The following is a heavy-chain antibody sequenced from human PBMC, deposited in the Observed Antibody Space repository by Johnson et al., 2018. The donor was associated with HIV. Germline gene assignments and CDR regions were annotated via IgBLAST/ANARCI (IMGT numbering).Heavy chain of an antibody. J-gene: IGHJ3*02. CDR1: GFTFADYG. D-gene: IGHD1-1*01. V-gene: IGHV3-30*02. CDR3: ARFPPGERDDAFDI. CDR2: IAHDESIT. Sequence: QVQLVESGGGVVQPGGSLRLSCAASGFTFADYGMHWVRQPPGKGLEWVAFIAHDESITHYADSVKGRFTMSRDNSKNTLYLHMKSLRPEDTAVYYCARFPPGERDDAFDIWGQGTMVTVSS.